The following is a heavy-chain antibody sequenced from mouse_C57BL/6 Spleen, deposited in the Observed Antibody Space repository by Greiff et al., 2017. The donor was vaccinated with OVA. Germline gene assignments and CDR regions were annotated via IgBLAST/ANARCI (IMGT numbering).Heavy chain of an antibody. D-gene: IGHD4-1*01. Sequence: VQLQQSGAELVKPGASVKLSCTASGFNIKDYYMHWVKQRTEQGLEWIGRLDPEDGETKYATKFQGKATITADTSSNTAYLQLSSLTSEDTAVYYCARGGNWEGAWFAYWGQGTLVTVSA. CDR2: LDPEDGET. CDR3: ARGGNWEGAWFAY. CDR1: GFNIKDYY. J-gene: IGHJ3*01. V-gene: IGHV14-2*01.